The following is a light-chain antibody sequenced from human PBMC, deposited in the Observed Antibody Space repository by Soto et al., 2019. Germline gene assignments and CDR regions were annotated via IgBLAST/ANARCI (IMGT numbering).Light chain of an antibody. CDR3: TSFAASNNFEVL. J-gene: IGLJ3*02. V-gene: IGLV2-8*01. CDR1: SSDIGAYNY. CDR2: EVN. Sequence: QSALTQPPSAPGSPGQSVTISCTGTSSDIGAYNYVSWYQQHPGKAPKLMIHEVNKRPSGVPDRFSGSKSGNTASLTVSGLQTEDEADYYCTSFAASNNFEVLFGGGTKVTVL.